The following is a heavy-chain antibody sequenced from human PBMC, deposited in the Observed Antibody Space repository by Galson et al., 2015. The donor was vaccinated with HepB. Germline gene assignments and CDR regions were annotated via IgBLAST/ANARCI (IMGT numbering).Heavy chain of an antibody. CDR1: GGTFSSYT. V-gene: IGHV1-69*02. J-gene: IGHJ3*02. Sequence: SVKVSCKASGGTFSSYTISWVRQAPGQGLEWMGRIIPILGIANYAQKFQGRVTITADKSTSTAYMELSSLRSEDTAVYYCARALEGAVAAVAFDIWGQGTMVTVSS. CDR3: ARALEGAVAAVAFDI. D-gene: IGHD6-19*01. CDR2: IIPILGIA.